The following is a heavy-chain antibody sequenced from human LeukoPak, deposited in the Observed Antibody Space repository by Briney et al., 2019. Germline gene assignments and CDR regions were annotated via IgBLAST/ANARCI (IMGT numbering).Heavy chain of an antibody. CDR3: VTVVPAAFLSYYFDY. D-gene: IGHD2-2*01. J-gene: IGHJ4*02. Sequence: SETLSLTCTVSGGSINSGDYYWSWIRQPPGKGLEWIGYIYYSGSTYYNPSLKSRVTISVDTSKNQFSLRLSSVTAADTAVYYCVTVVPAAFLSYYFDYWGQGTLVTVSS. CDR2: IYYSGST. CDR1: GGSINSGDYY. V-gene: IGHV4-30-4*08.